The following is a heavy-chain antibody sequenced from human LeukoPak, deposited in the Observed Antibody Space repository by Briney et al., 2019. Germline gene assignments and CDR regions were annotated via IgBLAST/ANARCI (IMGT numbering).Heavy chain of an antibody. D-gene: IGHD5-18*01. CDR2: IYYSGIT. V-gene: IGHV4-39*07. J-gene: IGHJ4*02. CDR1: GGSISSSSYY. CDR3: AREDTGMAPGFDY. Sequence: SETLSLTCTVSGGSISSSSYYWGWIRHPPGKGLEWIGTIYYSGITYYNPSLRSRVTISLDTSKNQFSLNLNSVTAADTAVYYCAREDTGMAPGFDYWGQGTLVTVSS.